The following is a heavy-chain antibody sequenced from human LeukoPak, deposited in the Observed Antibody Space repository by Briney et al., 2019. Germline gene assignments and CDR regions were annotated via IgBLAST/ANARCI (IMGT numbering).Heavy chain of an antibody. CDR3: TTMGSYMVRGRAFYYFDY. V-gene: IGHV3-15*01. J-gene: IGHJ4*02. CDR2: IKSKTDGGTT. Sequence: GGSLRLSCAASGFTFSNAWMSWVRQAPGKGLEWVGRIKSKTDGGTTDYAAPVKGRFTISRDDSKNTLYLHMNSLKTEDTAVYYCTTMGSYMVRGRAFYYFDYWGQGTLVTVSS. CDR1: GFTFSNAW. D-gene: IGHD3-10*01.